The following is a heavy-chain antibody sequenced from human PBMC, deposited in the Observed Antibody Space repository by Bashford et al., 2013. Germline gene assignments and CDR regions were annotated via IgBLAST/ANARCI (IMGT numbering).Heavy chain of an antibody. D-gene: IGHD3-9*01. CDR3: ARAARYYDILTGYWRSNYFDY. V-gene: IGHV3-15*01. Sequence: VRQAPGKGLEWVGRIKSEADGGTTDYAAPVKGRFTFSRDNAKNSLYLQMNSLRDEDTAVYYCARAARYYDILTGYWRSNYFDYVGPGNPGHRLL. CDR2: IKSEADGGTT. J-gene: IGHJ4*02.